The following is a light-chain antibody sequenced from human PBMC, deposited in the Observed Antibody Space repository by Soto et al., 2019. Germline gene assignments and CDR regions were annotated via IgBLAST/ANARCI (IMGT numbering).Light chain of an antibody. V-gene: IGLV2-14*01. Sequence: QSALTQPASVSGSPGQSITISGPETRRTVGGYNYASWYQQHPGKAPKLMIYDVSNRPSGVSNRFSGSKSGNTASLTISGLQAEDEADYYCSSYTSSSTLVFGGGTKLTVL. CDR2: DVS. CDR3: SSYTSSSTLV. J-gene: IGLJ2*01. CDR1: RRTVGGYNY.